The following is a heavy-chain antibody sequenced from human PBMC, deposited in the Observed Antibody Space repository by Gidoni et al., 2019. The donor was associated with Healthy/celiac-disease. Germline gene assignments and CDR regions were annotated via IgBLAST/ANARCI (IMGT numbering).Heavy chain of an antibody. CDR1: GFSLSTSGVG. D-gene: IGHD3-22*01. V-gene: IGHV2-5*01. CDR3: AHIPSGYDSSGYYFGSGGLFDY. CDR2: IYWNDDK. Sequence: QITLKESGPTLEKPTQTLTLTCTFSGFSLSTSGVGVGWIRQPPGKALEWLALIYWNDDKRYSPSLKSRLTITKDTSKNQVVLTMTNMDPVDTATYYCAHIPSGYDSSGYYFGSGGLFDYWGQGTLVTVSS. J-gene: IGHJ4*02.